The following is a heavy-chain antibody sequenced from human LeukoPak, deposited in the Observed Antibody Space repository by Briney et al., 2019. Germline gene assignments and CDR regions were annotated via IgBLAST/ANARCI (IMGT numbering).Heavy chain of an antibody. Sequence: SETLSLTCTVSGGSISSYDWSWVRQPPGKGLEWIGYIYYSGSTNYNPSLKSRVTISVDTSKNQFSLKLSSVTAADTAVYYCARSLDGYCSSTSCTMFDYCCQGTLVTVSS. D-gene: IGHD2-2*03. V-gene: IGHV4-59*01. CDR2: IYYSGST. CDR3: ARSLDGYCSSTSCTMFDY. CDR1: GGSISSYD. J-gene: IGHJ4*02.